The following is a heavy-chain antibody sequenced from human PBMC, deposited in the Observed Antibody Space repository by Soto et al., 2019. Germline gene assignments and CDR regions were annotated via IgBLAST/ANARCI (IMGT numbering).Heavy chain of an antibody. V-gene: IGHV3-23*01. J-gene: IGHJ4*02. Sequence: EVQLLESGGGLVQPGGSLRLSCAASGFTFSSYAMSWVRQAPGKGLEWVSAISGSGGSTYYADSVKGRFTISRDNSKNTRYLQMNSLRAEDTAVYYCAKDFITIFGVVIKGNYFDYWGQGTLVTVSS. CDR1: GFTFSSYA. CDR2: ISGSGGST. D-gene: IGHD3-3*01. CDR3: AKDFITIFGVVIKGNYFDY.